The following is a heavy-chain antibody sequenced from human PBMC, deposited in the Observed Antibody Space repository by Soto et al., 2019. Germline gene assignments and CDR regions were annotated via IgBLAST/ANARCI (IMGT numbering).Heavy chain of an antibody. CDR2: ISWNSGSI. J-gene: IGHJ4*02. CDR3: AKGLTTVTTAFDY. V-gene: IGHV3-9*01. CDR1: GFTFDDYA. Sequence: EVQLVESGGGLVQPGRSLRLSCAASGFTFDDYAMHWVRQAPGKGLEWVSGISWNSGSIGYADSVKGRFTISRDNAKNSLYLQMNSLRAEDTALYYCAKGLTTVTTAFDYWGQGTLVTVSS. D-gene: IGHD4-4*01.